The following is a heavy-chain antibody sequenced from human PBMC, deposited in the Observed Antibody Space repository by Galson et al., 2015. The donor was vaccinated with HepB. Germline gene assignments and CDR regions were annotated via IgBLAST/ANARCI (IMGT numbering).Heavy chain of an antibody. J-gene: IGHJ6*03. D-gene: IGHD2-2*01. Sequence: QSGAEVKKPGESLRISCKGSGYSFTSYWISWVRQMPGKGLEWMGRIDPSDSYTNYSPSFQGHVTISADKSISTAYLQWSSLKASDTAMYYCATFSPAAPYYYYYYMDVWGKGTTVTVSS. CDR1: GYSFTSYW. CDR3: ATFSPAAPYYYYYYMDV. CDR2: IDPSDSYT. V-gene: IGHV5-10-1*01.